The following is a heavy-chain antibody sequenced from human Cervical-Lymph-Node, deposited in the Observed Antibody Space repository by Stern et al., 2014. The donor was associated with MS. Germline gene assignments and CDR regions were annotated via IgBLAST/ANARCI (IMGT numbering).Heavy chain of an antibody. CDR1: GFGLSRYS. Sequence: VQLVESGRDFVQPGGSLRLSCAASGFGLSRYSFHWVRQAPGKGLERVSYISSSGTIIHYADSVEGRFTISRDNSRNSVFLQMNSLTAEDTAVYYCARPDHYERYGMDVWGQGTTVTVSS. V-gene: IGHV3-48*01. J-gene: IGHJ6*02. CDR2: ISSSGTII. CDR3: ARPDHYERYGMDV. D-gene: IGHD3-22*01.